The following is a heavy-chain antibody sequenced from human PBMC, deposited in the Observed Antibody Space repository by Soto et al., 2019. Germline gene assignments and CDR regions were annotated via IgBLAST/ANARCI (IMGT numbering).Heavy chain of an antibody. Sequence: GSLRLSCAASGFTFSSYGMHWAHQAPGKGLEWVAVISYDGSNKYYADSVKGRFTISRDNSKNTLYLQMNSLRAEDTAVYYCVSGTMAAPFDYWGQGTLVTVSS. J-gene: IGHJ4*02. CDR3: VSGTMAAPFDY. CDR2: ISYDGSNK. CDR1: GFTFSSYG. D-gene: IGHD6-19*01. V-gene: IGHV3-30*03.